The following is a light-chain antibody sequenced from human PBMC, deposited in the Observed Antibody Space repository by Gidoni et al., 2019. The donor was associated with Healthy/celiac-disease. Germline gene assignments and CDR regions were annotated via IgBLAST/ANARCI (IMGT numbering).Light chain of an antibody. V-gene: IGKV1-5*03. J-gene: IGKJ1*01. CDR1: QSISSW. Sequence: EIQLTQSPSNLSASVRDRVTITCRASQSISSWLAWYQQKPGKAPKLLIYKASSLESGVPSRFSGSGSGTEFTLTISSLQPDDFATYYCQQYNSYSWTFGQGTKVEIK. CDR3: QQYNSYSWT. CDR2: KAS.